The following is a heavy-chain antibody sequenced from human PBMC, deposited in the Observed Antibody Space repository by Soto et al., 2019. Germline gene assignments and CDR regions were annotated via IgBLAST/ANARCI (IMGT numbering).Heavy chain of an antibody. CDR1: GYTFTSYY. D-gene: IGHD2-15*01. CDR3: ARATVVAARAFDI. CDR2: INPSGGST. J-gene: IGHJ3*02. Sequence: ASVKVSCKASGYTFTSYYMHWVRQAPGQGLEWMGIINPSGGSTSYAQKFQGRVTMTRDTSTSTVYMELSRLRSEDTAVYYCARATVVAARAFDIWGQGTMVTVSS. V-gene: IGHV1-46*01.